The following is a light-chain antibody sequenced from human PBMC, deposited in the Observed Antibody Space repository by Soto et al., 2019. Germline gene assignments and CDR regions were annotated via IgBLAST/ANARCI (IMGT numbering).Light chain of an antibody. CDR1: PSISSN. Sequence: ESVMTHSPATLSVSPGRRATLSCRSSPSISSNLAWYQQKPGQAPRLLIYDTSNRATGIPARFSGSGSGTDFTLTISGLEPADLGVYYCQQRHNWPITFGQGTRLEIK. J-gene: IGKJ5*01. V-gene: IGKV3-11*01. CDR2: DTS. CDR3: QQRHNWPIT.